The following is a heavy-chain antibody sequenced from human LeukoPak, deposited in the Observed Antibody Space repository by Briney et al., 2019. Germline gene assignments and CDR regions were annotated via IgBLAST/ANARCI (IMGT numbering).Heavy chain of an antibody. J-gene: IGHJ4*02. V-gene: IGHV3-30-3*01. CDR3: GNHDYSDYY. CDR1: GFTFSSYA. Sequence: GRSLRLSCAASGFTFSSYAMHWVRQAPGKGLEWVAVISYDGSNKYYADSVKGRFTISRDNSKNTVYLQMNSLRVEDTAVYYCGNHDYSDYYGGQGTLVTVSA. CDR2: ISYDGSNK. D-gene: IGHD4-11*01.